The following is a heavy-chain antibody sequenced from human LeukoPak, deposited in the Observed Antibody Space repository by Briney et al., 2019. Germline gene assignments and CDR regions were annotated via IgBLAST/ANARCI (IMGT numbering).Heavy chain of an antibody. CDR3: ATKRLQDFWSGSDAFDI. D-gene: IGHD3-3*01. CDR1: GYTLTELS. CDR2: FDPEDGET. Sequence: ASVKVSCKVSGYTLTELSMHWVRQAPGKGLEWMGGFDPEDGETIYAQKFQGRVTMTEDTSTDTAYMELSSLRSEDTAVYYCATKRLQDFWSGSDAFDIWGQGTMVTVSS. J-gene: IGHJ3*02. V-gene: IGHV1-24*01.